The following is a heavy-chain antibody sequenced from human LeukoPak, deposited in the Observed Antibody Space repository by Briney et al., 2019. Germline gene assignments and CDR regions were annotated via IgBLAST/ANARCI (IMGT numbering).Heavy chain of an antibody. D-gene: IGHD3-10*01. V-gene: IGHV4-59*01. CDR2: IHYSGST. J-gene: IGHJ6*03. CDR3: ARVEEGYGSGRRENYYYYYMDV. CDR1: GGSISNYY. Sequence: SETLSLTCTVSGGSISNYYLSWIRQPPGKGLEWIWYIHYSGSTNYNPSLKSRVTISVDTSKNQFSLKLNSVTAADTAVYYCARVEEGYGSGRRENYYYYYMDVWGKGTTVTISS.